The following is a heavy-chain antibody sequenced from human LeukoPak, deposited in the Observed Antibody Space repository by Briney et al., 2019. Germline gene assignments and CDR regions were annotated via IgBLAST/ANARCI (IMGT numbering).Heavy chain of an antibody. CDR1: GGSFSGYY. CDR2: INHSGST. J-gene: IGHJ6*03. V-gene: IGHV4-34*01. CDR3: ARGRGVVVAAAHYYYYYRDV. Sequence: SETLSLTCAVYGGSFSGYYWSWIRQPPGKGLEWIGEINHSGSTNYNPSLKSRFTISVDPSKNQFSLKLSYVTDADTAVYYCARGRGVVVAAAHYYYYYRDVWGKGTTVTGSS. D-gene: IGHD2-2*01.